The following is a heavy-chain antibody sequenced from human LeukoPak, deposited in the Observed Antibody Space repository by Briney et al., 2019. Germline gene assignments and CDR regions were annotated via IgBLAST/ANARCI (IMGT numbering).Heavy chain of an antibody. CDR3: ARVDRRATVGYYFGMDV. J-gene: IGHJ6*02. Sequence: PSQTLSLTCTVSGGSITNGDYYWSWIRQHPGKGLEWIAYIYYSGTTYYNPSLKSRLTIPVDTSKNQFSLRLSSVTAADTAVYYCARVDRRATVGYYFGMDVWGQGTTVTVSS. CDR1: GGSITNGDYY. CDR2: IYYSGTT. V-gene: IGHV4-31*03. D-gene: IGHD1-26*01.